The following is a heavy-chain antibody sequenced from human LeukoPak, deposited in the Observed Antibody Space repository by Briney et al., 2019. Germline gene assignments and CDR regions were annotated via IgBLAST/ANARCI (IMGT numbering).Heavy chain of an antibody. CDR2: ISSSSSYI. CDR3: ARDLRVVGATEGR. J-gene: IGHJ4*02. Sequence: PGGSLRLSCAASGFTFSNYWMTWVRQAPGKGLEWVSSISSSSSYIYYADSVKGRFTISRDNAKNSLYLQMNSPRAEDTAVYYCARDLRVVGATEGRWGQGTLVTVSS. V-gene: IGHV3-21*01. CDR1: GFTFSNYW. D-gene: IGHD1-26*01.